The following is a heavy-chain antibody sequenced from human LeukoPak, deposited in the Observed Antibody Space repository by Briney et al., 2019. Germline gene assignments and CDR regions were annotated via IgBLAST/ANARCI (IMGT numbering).Heavy chain of an antibody. Sequence: PSETLSLTCTVSGGSISSGCYYWSWIRQHPGKGLEWIGHVYYSGSTYYDPSLKSRVTISVDTSKNQFSLKLSSVTAADTAVYYCARPYNSGWKGGFDYWGQGTLVGVCS. J-gene: IGHJ4*02. CDR1: GGSISSGCYY. CDR3: ARPYNSGWKGGFDY. V-gene: IGHV4-31*03. D-gene: IGHD6-19*01. CDR2: VYYSGST.